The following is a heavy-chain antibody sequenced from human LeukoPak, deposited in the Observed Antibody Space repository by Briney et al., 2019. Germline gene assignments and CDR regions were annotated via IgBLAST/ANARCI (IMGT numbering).Heavy chain of an antibody. Sequence: HGESLKISCKGSGCSFTNYWIGWVRQMSGKGLEWMGIIYPGDSDTRYSPSFQGQVTISADKSIITAYLQWSSLKASDTAMYYCARTGYSSGWYGSFDIWGQGTLVTVSS. CDR3: ARTGYSSGWYGSFDI. V-gene: IGHV5-51*01. CDR1: GCSFTNYW. D-gene: IGHD6-19*01. J-gene: IGHJ3*02. CDR2: IYPGDSDT.